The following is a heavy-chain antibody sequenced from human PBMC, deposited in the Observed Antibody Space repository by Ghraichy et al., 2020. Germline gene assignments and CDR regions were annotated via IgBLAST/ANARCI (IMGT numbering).Heavy chain of an antibody. CDR1: GGSIGTGLCF. Sequence: SETLSLTCTVSGGSIGTGLCFCCWVRQPPGMRLEWIGTIHHTGESYYNPFLENRATMSVDRPKNHFSLHLRSVTAADTAVYYCARRNFQADRRKFYADYWGQGILVAVSS. D-gene: IGHD5/OR15-5a*01. V-gene: IGHV4-39*01. CDR2: IHHTGES. CDR3: ARRNFQADRRKFYADY. J-gene: IGHJ4*02.